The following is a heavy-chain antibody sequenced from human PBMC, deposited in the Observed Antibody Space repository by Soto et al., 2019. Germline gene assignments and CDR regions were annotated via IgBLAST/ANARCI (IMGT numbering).Heavy chain of an antibody. CDR2: INAGNGNT. Sequence: ASVKVSCKASGYTFTSYAMHWVRQAPGQRLEWMGWINAGNGNTKYSQKFQGRVTITRDTSASTAYMELSSLRSEDTAVYYCARSLGYGSGKNYCYYYMDVWGKGTTVTVSS. CDR3: ARSLGYGSGKNYCYYYMDV. V-gene: IGHV1-3*01. CDR1: GYTFTSYA. J-gene: IGHJ6*03. D-gene: IGHD3-10*01.